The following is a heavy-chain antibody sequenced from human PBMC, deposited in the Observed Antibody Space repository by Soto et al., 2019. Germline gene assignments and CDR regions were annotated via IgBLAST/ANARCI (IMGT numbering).Heavy chain of an antibody. CDR3: ARDSPEYGTGSPLES. V-gene: IGHV3-53*01. CDR2: IYSGGST. J-gene: IGHJ4*02. D-gene: IGHD3-10*01. Sequence: PGGSLRLSCAGSGFSVSRSYMNWVRQAPGKGLEWLSIIYSGGSTNYADSVKDRFTISRDTSKNTVYLHMDRLRAEDTAVYYCARDSPEYGTGSPLESWRQGTLVTVSS. CDR1: GFSVSRSY.